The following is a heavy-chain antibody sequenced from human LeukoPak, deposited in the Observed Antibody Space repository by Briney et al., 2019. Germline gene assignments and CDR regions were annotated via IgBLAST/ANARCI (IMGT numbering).Heavy chain of an antibody. J-gene: IGHJ6*03. CDR2: MNPNGGNT. V-gene: IGHV1-8*01. CDR3: ARAGVTTVTTYYYYYYMDV. Sequence: ASVKVSCKASGYTFTSYDINWVRQATGQGLEWMGWMNPNGGNTGYAQKFQGRVTMTRDTSISTAYMELSSLRSEDTAVYYCARAGVTTVTTYYYYYYMDVWGKGTTVTVSS. D-gene: IGHD4-11*01. CDR1: GYTFTSYD.